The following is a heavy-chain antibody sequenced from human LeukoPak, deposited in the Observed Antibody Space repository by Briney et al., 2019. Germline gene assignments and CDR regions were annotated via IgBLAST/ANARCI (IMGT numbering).Heavy chain of an antibody. CDR3: ARVRGYYDSSGYNPLWY. J-gene: IGHJ4*02. CDR1: GITFSSYE. CDR2: ISSSGSTI. V-gene: IGHV3-48*03. Sequence: GGSLRLSCAASGITFSSYEMNWVRQAPGKGLEWVSYISSSGSTIYYADSVKGRFTISRDNAKNSLYLQMNSLRAEDTAVYYCARVRGYYDSSGYNPLWYWGQGTLVTVSS. D-gene: IGHD3-22*01.